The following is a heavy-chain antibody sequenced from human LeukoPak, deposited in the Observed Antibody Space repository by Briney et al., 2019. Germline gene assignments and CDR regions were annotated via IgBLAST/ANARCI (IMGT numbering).Heavy chain of an antibody. V-gene: IGHV4-30-4*07. CDR3: ARQTGSGLFILP. Sequence: SETLSLTCAVSGGSISSGGYSWSWIRQPPGKGLEWIGYIYYSGSTYYNPSLKSRVTISVDTSKNQFSLKLSSVTAADTAVYYCARQTGSGLFILPGGQGTLVTVSS. D-gene: IGHD3/OR15-3a*01. J-gene: IGHJ4*02. CDR2: IYYSGST. CDR1: GGSISSGGYS.